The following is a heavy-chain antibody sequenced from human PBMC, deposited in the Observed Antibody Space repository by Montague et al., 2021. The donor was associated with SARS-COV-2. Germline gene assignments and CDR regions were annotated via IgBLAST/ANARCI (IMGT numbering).Heavy chain of an antibody. V-gene: IGHV6-1*01. CDR2: SHHMPEKYN. CDR3: ARDVRGLRLVWNYYYCYMDV. D-gene: IGHD6-19*01. J-gene: IGHJ6*03. CDR1: GDSDGVEGLR. Sequence: CAISGDSDGVEGLRRSWDEHTPELQPQWLLVSHHMPEKYNDYAVSVKSRITINPDTSKNQFSLQLNSVTPEDTAVYYCARDVRGLRLVWNYYYCYMDVWGKGTTVTVSS.